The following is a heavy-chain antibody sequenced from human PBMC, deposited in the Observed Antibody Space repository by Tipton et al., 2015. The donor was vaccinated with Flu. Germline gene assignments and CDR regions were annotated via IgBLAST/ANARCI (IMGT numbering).Heavy chain of an antibody. J-gene: IGHJ4*02. V-gene: IGHV3-23*01. Sequence: AASGFTFRSYAMSWVRQPPGKGLEWISGISASGGNTYYADSVKGRFTISRDNSKNTLYLQMNSLTADDTAFFYCAKAKEAEYGDYEYYYDFWGQGILVSVSS. CDR2: ISASGGNT. CDR1: GFTFRSYA. D-gene: IGHD4-17*01. CDR3: AKAKEAEYGDYEYYYDF.